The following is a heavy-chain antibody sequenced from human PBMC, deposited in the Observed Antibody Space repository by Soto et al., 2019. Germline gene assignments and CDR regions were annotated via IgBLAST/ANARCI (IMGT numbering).Heavy chain of an antibody. CDR2: IPYEGSNK. Sequence: QVHLADSGGGVVKPGGSLSFSCAASGCTFGRRGLHWVRQAPGMGLEWVEVIPYEGSNKYYAASSKGRFTISRDNSKNTLFLQMNSVRAEDTAVYYCAKETGIQFDYRGQGTLVTVPS. CDR1: GCTFGRRG. D-gene: IGHD3-3*02. V-gene: IGHV3-30*18. J-gene: IGHJ4*02. CDR3: AKETGIQFDY.